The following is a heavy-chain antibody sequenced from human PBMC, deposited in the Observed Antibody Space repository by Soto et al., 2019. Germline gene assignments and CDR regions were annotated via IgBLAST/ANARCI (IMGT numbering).Heavy chain of an antibody. D-gene: IGHD5-12*01. CDR1: GYILTRHY. CDR3: ARGGAEMPTIPDY. Sequence: ASVKVSCKASGYILTRHYIHWVRQAPGQGLEWMGIVNPNGGSPNYAQKFQGRVTMTSDTSTSTVYMEVRSLRPEDTAVFYCARGGAEMPTIPDYWGQGMLVTVSS. J-gene: IGHJ4*02. V-gene: IGHV1-46*01. CDR2: VNPNGGSP.